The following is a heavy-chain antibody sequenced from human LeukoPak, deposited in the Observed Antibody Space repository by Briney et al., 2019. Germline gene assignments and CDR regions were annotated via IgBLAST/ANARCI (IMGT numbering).Heavy chain of an antibody. D-gene: IGHD3-9*01. J-gene: IGHJ6*03. Sequence: GGSLRLSCAASGFTFSSYGMNWVRQAPGKGLEWVSAISGSGGSTYYADSVKGRFTISRDNAKNSLYLQMNSLRAEDTAVYYCARGMTGYFYYYMDVWGKGTTVTISS. CDR1: GFTFSSYG. CDR3: ARGMTGYFYYYMDV. CDR2: ISGSGGST. V-gene: IGHV3-21*01.